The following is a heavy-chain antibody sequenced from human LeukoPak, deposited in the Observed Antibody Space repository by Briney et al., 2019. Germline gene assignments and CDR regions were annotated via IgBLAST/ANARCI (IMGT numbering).Heavy chain of an antibody. Sequence: PSETLSLTCTVSGGSISSGSYYWSWIRQPAGKGLEWIGRIYTSGSTNYNPSLKSRVTISVDTSKNQFSLKLSSVTAADTAVYYCARLGRRLYPVRWFGESDAFDIWGQGTMVTVSS. CDR3: ARLGRRLYPVRWFGESDAFDI. J-gene: IGHJ3*02. CDR1: GGSISSGSYY. V-gene: IGHV4-61*02. CDR2: IYTSGST. D-gene: IGHD3-10*01.